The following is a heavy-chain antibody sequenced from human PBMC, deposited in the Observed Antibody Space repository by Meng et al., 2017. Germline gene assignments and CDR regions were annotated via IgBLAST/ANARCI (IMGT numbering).Heavy chain of an antibody. Sequence: ASVKVSCKASGYTFPGYYMHWVRQAPGQGLEWMGRINPNSGGTNYAQKFQGRVTMTRDTSISTAYMELSRLRSDDTAVYYCARDWPYYDSSCYVYYYYGMDVWGQGTTVTVSS. D-gene: IGHD3-22*01. J-gene: IGHJ6*01. V-gene: IGHV1-2*06. CDR2: INPNSGGT. CDR1: GYTFPGYY. CDR3: ARDWPYYDSSCYVYYYYGMDV.